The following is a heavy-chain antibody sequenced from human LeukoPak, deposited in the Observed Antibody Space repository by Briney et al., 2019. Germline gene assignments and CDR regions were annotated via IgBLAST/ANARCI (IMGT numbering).Heavy chain of an antibody. J-gene: IGHJ3*02. D-gene: IGHD3-16*01. V-gene: IGHV4-59*12. CDR3: ARDQRGTSDGAFDI. CDR1: GGSISSYY. CDR2: IYYGGST. Sequence: PSETLSLTCTVSGGSISSYYWSWIRQPPGKGLEWIGYIYYGGSTNYNPSLKSRVTISVDTSKNQFSLKLSSVTAADTAVYYCARDQRGTSDGAFDIWGQGTMVTVSS.